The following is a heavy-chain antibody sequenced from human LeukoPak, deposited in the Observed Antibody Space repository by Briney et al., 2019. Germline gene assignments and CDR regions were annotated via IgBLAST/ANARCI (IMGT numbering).Heavy chain of an antibody. V-gene: IGHV3-53*01. J-gene: IGHJ4*02. Sequence: GGSLRLSCAASGFTVSSNYMSWVRQAPGKGLEWVSIIYSGGSTFYADSVKGRFTISRDNAKNSVYLQMNSLRAADTAVYYCVRDDDFWSGPLDYWGQGTLVTVSS. CDR1: GFTVSSNY. CDR2: IYSGGST. CDR3: VRDDDFWSGPLDY. D-gene: IGHD3-3*01.